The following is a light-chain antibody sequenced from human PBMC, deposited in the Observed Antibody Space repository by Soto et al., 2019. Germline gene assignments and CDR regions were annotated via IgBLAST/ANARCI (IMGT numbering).Light chain of an antibody. CDR3: CSYAGSSTHYV. CDR2: EGS. J-gene: IGLJ1*01. CDR1: SSDVGRYNL. V-gene: IGLV2-23*01. Sequence: QSALAQPASVSGSPGQSITISCTGTSSDVGRYNLVSWYQQHPGKAPKLMIYEGSKRPSGVSNRFSGSKSGNTASLTISGLQAEDEADYYCCSYAGSSTHYVFGTRTKVTVL.